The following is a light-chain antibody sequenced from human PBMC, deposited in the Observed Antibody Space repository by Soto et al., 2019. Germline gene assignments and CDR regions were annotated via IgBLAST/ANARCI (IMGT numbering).Light chain of an antibody. Sequence: EIVMTQSPATLSVSPGERATLSCRASRSVSSNLAWYQQKPGQAPRLLMYGASTRATGIPARFSGSGSGTEFTLTISSLQPEDFATYYCQQAHSFPYTFGQGTKREIK. CDR2: GAS. V-gene: IGKV3-15*01. CDR1: RSVSSN. CDR3: QQAHSFPYT. J-gene: IGKJ2*01.